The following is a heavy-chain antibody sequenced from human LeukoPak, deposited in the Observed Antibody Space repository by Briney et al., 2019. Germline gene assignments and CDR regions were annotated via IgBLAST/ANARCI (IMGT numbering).Heavy chain of an antibody. J-gene: IGHJ4*02. CDR3: ARGDDISPGRVLEY. V-gene: IGHV3-30*04. Sequence: GGSLRLSCAASGFTFSSYAMHWVRQAPGKGLEWVAVISYDGSNKYYADSVKGRFTISRDNSKNTLYLQMNSLRAEDTAVYYCARGDDISPGRVLEYWGRGTLVTVSS. CDR2: ISYDGSNK. CDR1: GFTFSSYA. D-gene: IGHD3-9*01.